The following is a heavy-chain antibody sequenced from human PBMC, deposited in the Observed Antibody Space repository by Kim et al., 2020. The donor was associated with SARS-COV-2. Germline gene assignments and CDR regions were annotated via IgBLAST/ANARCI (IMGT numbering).Heavy chain of an antibody. CDR1: GFTFSSYA. V-gene: IGHV3-23*01. Sequence: GGSLRLSCAASGFTFSSYAMSWVRQAPGKGLEWVSAISGSGGSTYYAASVKGRFTISRDNSKNTLYLQMNSLRAEDTAVYYCAGAAAPGDYYGMDVWGQGTTVTVSS. CDR3: AGAAAPGDYYGMDV. J-gene: IGHJ6*02. CDR2: ISGSGGST. D-gene: IGHD2-2*01.